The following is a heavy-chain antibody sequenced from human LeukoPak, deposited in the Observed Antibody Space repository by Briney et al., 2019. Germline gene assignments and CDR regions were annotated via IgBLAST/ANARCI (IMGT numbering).Heavy chain of an antibody. CDR3: AKGGRTHFDY. Sequence: GGSLRLSCAASGFTFNSYNMNWVRQAPGKGLEWVSYISSDSSTIFYADSVKGRFTISRDNSKNTLYLQMNSLRAEDTAVYYCAKGGRTHFDYWGQGTLVTVSS. J-gene: IGHJ4*02. D-gene: IGHD1-14*01. CDR1: GFTFNSYN. CDR2: ISSDSSTI. V-gene: IGHV3-48*01.